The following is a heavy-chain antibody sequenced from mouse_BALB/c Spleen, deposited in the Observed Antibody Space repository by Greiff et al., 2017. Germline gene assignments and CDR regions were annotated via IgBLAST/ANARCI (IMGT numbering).Heavy chain of an antibody. V-gene: IGHV3-6*02. D-gene: IGHD2-10*01. CDR1: GYSITSGYY. CDR3: ARAYYGNYSYYAMDD. Sequence: EVQLQQSGPGLVKPSQSLSLTCSVTGYSITSGYYWNWIRQFPGNKLEWMGYISYDGSNNYNPSLKNRISITRDTSKNQFFLKLNSVTTEDTATYYCARAYYGNYSYYAMDDWGQGTSVTVSS. CDR2: ISYDGSN. J-gene: IGHJ4*01.